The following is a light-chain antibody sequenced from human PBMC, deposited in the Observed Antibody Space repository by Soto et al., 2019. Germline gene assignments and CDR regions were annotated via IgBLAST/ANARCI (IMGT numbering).Light chain of an antibody. CDR3: QQYGSSGT. Sequence: IVLTQSPASLSVSPGEKDTLSCRASQSVSNNYLAWYQQKPGQAPRLLIYGASNRATGIPDRFSGSGSGTNFTLTISRLEPEDFAVYYCQQYGSSGTFGQGTKVDIK. CDR1: QSVSNNY. J-gene: IGKJ1*01. V-gene: IGKV3-20*01. CDR2: GAS.